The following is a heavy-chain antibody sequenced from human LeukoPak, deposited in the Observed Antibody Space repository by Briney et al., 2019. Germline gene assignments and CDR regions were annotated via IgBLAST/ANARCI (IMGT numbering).Heavy chain of an antibody. V-gene: IGHV3-23*01. J-gene: IGHJ4*02. CDR2: ISGSGGST. Sequence: GGSLRLSCAASGFTFSSYAMSWVRQAPGKGLEWVSAISGSGGSTYYADSVKGRFTISRDNSKSTLYLQMNSLRAEDTAVYYCAREAFYYDSSGYYSPDYWGQGTLVTVSS. CDR3: AREAFYYDSSGYYSPDY. CDR1: GFTFSSYA. D-gene: IGHD3-22*01.